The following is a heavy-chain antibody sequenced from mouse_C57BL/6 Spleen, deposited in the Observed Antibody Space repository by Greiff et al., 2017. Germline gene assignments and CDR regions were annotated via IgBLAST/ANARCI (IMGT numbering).Heavy chain of an antibody. CDR3: ARGAWAAY. CDR1: GYTFTGYC. CDR2: IMPESGST. V-gene: IGHV1-9*01. D-gene: IGHD3-1*01. Sequence: QVQLQQSGAELVKPGASVKLSCKASGYTFTGYCIAWVKQRPGRGLEWLGAIMPESGSTNYNEKFKGKATFTADKSSTTAYMQISSLTSEEAAIYYCARGAWAAYWGQGTLVTVSA. J-gene: IGHJ3*01.